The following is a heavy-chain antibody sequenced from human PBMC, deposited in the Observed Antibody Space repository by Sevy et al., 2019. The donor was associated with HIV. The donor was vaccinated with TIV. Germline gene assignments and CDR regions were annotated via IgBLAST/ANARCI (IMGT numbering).Heavy chain of an antibody. CDR3: ARGNEGYCSSTSCPNWFDP. D-gene: IGHD2-2*01. J-gene: IGHJ5*02. V-gene: IGHV1-2*02. CDR1: GYTFTGYY. CDR2: INPNSGGT. Sequence: ASVKVSCKASGYTFTGYYMHWVRQAPGQGLEWMGWINPNSGGTNYAQKFQGRVTMTRDTSISTAYMELSRLRSDDTAVYYCARGNEGYCSSTSCPNWFDPWGQRTLVTVSS.